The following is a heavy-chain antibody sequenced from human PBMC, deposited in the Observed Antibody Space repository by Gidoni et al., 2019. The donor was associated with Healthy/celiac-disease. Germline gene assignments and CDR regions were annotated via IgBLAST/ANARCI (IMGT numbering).Heavy chain of an antibody. CDR3: AREGKMATIRRGFDY. Sequence: QVQLVQSGAEVKKPGASVKVSCKASGYTFTSYYMHWVRQAPGQGLEWMGIINPSGGSTSYAQKFQGRVTMTRDTSTSTVYMELSSLRSEDTAVYYCAREGKMATIRRGFDYWGQGTLVTVSS. D-gene: IGHD5-12*01. CDR2: INPSGGST. V-gene: IGHV1-46*01. J-gene: IGHJ4*02. CDR1: GYTFTSYY.